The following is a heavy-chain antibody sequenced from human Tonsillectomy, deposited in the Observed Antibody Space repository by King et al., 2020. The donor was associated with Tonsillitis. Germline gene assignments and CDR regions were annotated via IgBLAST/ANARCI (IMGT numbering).Heavy chain of an antibody. CDR2: ISAYNGNT. D-gene: IGHD3-10*01. V-gene: IGHV1-18*04. Sequence: VQLVQSGAEVKKPGASVKVFCKASGYTFTSYGISWVRQAPGQGLEWMGWISAYNGNTNYAQKLQGRVTMTTDTSTSTAYMELRSLRSDDTAVYYCARGAAYYGSGSYYKRFDYWGQGTLVTVSS. CDR3: ARGAAYYGSGSYYKRFDY. CDR1: GYTFTSYG. J-gene: IGHJ4*02.